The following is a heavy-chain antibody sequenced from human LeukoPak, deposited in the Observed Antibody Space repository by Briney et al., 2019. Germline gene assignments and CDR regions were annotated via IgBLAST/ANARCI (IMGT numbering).Heavy chain of an antibody. D-gene: IGHD3-3*01. J-gene: IGHJ6*03. V-gene: IGHV3-7*01. Sequence: AGGSLRLSCAASGFTFSNYWMTWVRQAPGKGLEWVADIKQDGSEKLYVKSVRGRFTISRDNSKMSLFLQMNGLRAEDTAVYYCARDNGVVHGVYYMDVWGKGTTVTVS. CDR2: IKQDGSEK. CDR3: ARDNGVVHGVYYMDV. CDR1: GFTFSNYW.